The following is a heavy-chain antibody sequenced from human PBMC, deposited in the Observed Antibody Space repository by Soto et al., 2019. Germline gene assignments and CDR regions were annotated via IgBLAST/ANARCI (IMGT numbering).Heavy chain of an antibody. CDR1: GFSFSDYY. CDR3: ARSPLFCWFDP. D-gene: IGHD3-3*01. Sequence: GGSLRLSCVGSGFSFSDYYMAWIRQSPGKGLEFISYISDSGSATYYADSVKGRFTISRDNAKNSVFLQMNSLRADDTAVYYCARSPLFCWFDPWGQGTLVTVSS. V-gene: IGHV3-11*01. CDR2: ISDSGSAT. J-gene: IGHJ5*02.